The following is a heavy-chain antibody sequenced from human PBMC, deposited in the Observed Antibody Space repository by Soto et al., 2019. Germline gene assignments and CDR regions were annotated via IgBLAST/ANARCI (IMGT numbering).Heavy chain of an antibody. CDR2: INAGNGNT. J-gene: IGHJ4*02. V-gene: IGHV1-3*01. CDR3: ARMAAVGNEIDY. D-gene: IGHD6-13*01. Sequence: ASVKVSCKASGYTFTGYAMHWVRQAPGQRLEWMGWINAGNGNTKYSQKFQGRVTITRDTSASTAYMELSSLRSEDTAVYYCARMAAVGNEIDYWGQGTLVTVSS. CDR1: GYTFTGYA.